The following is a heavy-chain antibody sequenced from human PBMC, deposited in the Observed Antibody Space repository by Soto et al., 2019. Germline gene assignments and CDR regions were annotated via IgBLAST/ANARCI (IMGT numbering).Heavy chain of an antibody. CDR3: ARIRGWEWELPTNGFDP. D-gene: IGHD1-26*01. J-gene: IGHJ5*02. Sequence: SVKVSCKASGGTFSSYAISWVRQAPGQGLEWMGGIIPIFGTANYAQKFQGRVTITADESTSTAYMELSSLRSEDTAVYYCARIRGWEWELPTNGFDPWGQGTLVTVSS. CDR2: IIPIFGTA. V-gene: IGHV1-69*13. CDR1: GGTFSSYA.